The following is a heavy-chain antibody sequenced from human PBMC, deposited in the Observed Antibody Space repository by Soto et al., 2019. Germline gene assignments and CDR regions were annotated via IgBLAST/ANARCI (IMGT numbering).Heavy chain of an antibody. D-gene: IGHD2-2*01. V-gene: IGHV3-48*02. CDR2: ISSSSSTI. J-gene: IGHJ6*02. Sequence: EVQLVESGGGLVQPGGSLRLSCAASGFTFSSYSMNWVRQAPGKGLEWVSYISSSSSTIYYADSVKGRFTISRDNAKNSLYLQMNSLRDEETAVYYCARSSAAMYYYYYGMDVWGQGTTVTVSS. CDR1: GFTFSSYS. CDR3: ARSSAAMYYYYYGMDV.